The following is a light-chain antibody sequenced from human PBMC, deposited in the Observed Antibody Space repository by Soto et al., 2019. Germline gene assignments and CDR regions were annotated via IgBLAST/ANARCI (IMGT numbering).Light chain of an antibody. CDR3: CSYARSSTYV. Sequence: QSVLTQPASVSGSPGQSTTISCTGTSSDVGTYNLVSWYQQHPGKAPKLMIFEGSKRPSGVSNRFSGSKSGNTASLTISGLQAEDEADYYCCSYARSSTYVFGTGTKVTVL. V-gene: IGLV2-23*01. CDR2: EGS. J-gene: IGLJ1*01. CDR1: SSDVGTYNL.